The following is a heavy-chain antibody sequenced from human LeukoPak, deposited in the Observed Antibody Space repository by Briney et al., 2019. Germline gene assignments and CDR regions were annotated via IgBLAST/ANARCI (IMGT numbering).Heavy chain of an antibody. V-gene: IGHV3-72*01. J-gene: IGHJ4*02. CDR3: ASPARAGATTADY. CDR2: TRNKANSYTT. D-gene: IGHD1-26*01. Sequence: GGSLRLSCVASGFTFSDHYMDWVRQAPGKGLEWVGRTRNKANSYTTEYAASVKGRFTISRDDSKNSLYLQMNSLKTEDTAVYYCASPARAGATTADYWGQGTLVTVSS. CDR1: GFTFSDHY.